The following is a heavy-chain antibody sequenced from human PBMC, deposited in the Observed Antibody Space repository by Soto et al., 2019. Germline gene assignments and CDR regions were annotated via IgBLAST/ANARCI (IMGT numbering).Heavy chain of an antibody. J-gene: IGHJ4*02. D-gene: IGHD2-8*01. V-gene: IGHV4-59*01. CDR1: GGSLSSYY. CDR2: IYYSGST. CDR3: ARETHYCTHAVCYAHFDY. Sequence: PSETLSLTCTVSGGSLSSYYWSWVRQPPGKGLEWIGYIYYSGSTNYNPSLKSRVTISVDTSKNQFSLKLSSVTTADTAVYYCARETHYCTHAVCYAHFDYRGQGTLVTLSS.